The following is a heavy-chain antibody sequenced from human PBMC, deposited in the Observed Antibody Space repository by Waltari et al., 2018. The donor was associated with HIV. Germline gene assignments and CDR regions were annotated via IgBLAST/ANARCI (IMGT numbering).Heavy chain of an antibody. J-gene: IGHJ4*02. CDR3: ARGGCVNGVCYRGLLDS. CDR1: GGSISNYW. Sequence: QVQLQESGPGLVKPSGTLSLTCTVSGGSISNYWRSLIRQPPGEGLEWVGCVAYSGSTDYNPSLKSRVTISVDTSKNQFSLKLSSVTAADTAVYYCARGGCVNGVCYRGLLDSWGQGTLVTVSS. V-gene: IGHV4-59*01. CDR2: VAYSGST. D-gene: IGHD2-8*01.